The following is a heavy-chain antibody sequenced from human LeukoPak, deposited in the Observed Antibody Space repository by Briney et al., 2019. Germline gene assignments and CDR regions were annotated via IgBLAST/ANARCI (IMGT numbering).Heavy chain of an antibody. V-gene: IGHV1-2*02. Sequence: GASVKVSCKASGYTFTGYYIHWVRQAPGQGLEWVGWINPSSGATNYAQEFQGRVTMTRDTSISTAYMELSRLRSDDTAVYYCARDRRRFIESWGQGTLVTVSS. CDR1: GYTFTGYY. CDR2: INPSSGAT. CDR3: ARDRRRFIES. J-gene: IGHJ4*02.